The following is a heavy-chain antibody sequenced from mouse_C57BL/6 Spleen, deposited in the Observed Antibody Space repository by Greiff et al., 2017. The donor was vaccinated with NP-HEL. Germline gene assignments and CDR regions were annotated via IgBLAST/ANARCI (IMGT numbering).Heavy chain of an antibody. D-gene: IGHD4-1*01. J-gene: IGHJ2*01. CDR3: ARETGAW. V-gene: IGHV1-55*01. CDR1: GYTFTSYW. Sequence: QVQLQQPGAELVKPGASVKMSCKASGYTFTSYWITWVKQRPGQGLEWIGDIYPGSGSTNYNEKFKSKATLTVDKSSSTAYMQLSSLTSEDSAVYYCARETGAWWGQGTTLTVSS. CDR2: IYPGSGST.